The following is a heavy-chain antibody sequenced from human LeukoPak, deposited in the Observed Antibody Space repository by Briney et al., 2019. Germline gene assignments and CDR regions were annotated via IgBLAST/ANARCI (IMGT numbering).Heavy chain of an antibody. CDR3: ARLKSLWPRCFYDGMDV. J-gene: IGHJ6*02. Sequence: ASGPTLVNPTQTLTLTCTFSGLSFSTSGMCVSWIRQPPGKALEWLARIDWDDDKYYSSYLEARLTISKDTSKRQVVLTMTNMDPADTGTYYCARLKSLWPRCFYDGMDVWGQGTTVTVSS. CDR2: IDWDDDK. D-gene: IGHD2/OR15-2a*01. V-gene: IGHV2-70*11. CDR1: GLSFSTSGMC.